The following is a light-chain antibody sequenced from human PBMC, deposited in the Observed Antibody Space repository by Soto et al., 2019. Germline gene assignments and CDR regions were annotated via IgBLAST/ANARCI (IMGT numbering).Light chain of an antibody. Sequence: DIQMTQSPSTLSASVGDRVTITCRASQSISSSLAWYQQKPGKAPKLLIYKASSLESGVPSRFSGSGSGTEFTLTISSVQPADFATYDCQQYNSYWTFGQGTKVEIK. CDR3: QQYNSYWT. CDR1: QSISSS. CDR2: KAS. J-gene: IGKJ1*01. V-gene: IGKV1-5*03.